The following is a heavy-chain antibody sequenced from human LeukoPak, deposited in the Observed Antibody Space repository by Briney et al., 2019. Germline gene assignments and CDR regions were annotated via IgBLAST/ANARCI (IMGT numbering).Heavy chain of an antibody. CDR1: GFTFSSYA. CDR2: ISGSGGGT. V-gene: IGHV3-23*01. J-gene: IGHJ4*02. CDR3: ARRSSLRITMVRGALDY. D-gene: IGHD3-10*01. Sequence: GGSLRLSCAASGFTFSSYAMTWVRQAPGKGLEWVSAISGSGGGTYYADTVKGRFTISRDNSKNTLYPQMNSLRAEDTAVYYCARRSSLRITMVRGALDYWGQGTLVTVSS.